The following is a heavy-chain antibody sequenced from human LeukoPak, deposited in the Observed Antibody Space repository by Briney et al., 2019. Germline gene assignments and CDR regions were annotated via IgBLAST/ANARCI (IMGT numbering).Heavy chain of an antibody. CDR2: ISGSGGST. D-gene: IGHD6-6*01. J-gene: IGHJ4*02. V-gene: IGHV3-23*01. CDR3: AKTLYSSSSGGIDY. CDR1: GFTFSSYA. Sequence: GGSLRLSCAASGFTFSSYAMSWVRQAPGKGLEWVSGISGSGGSTYYADSVKGRFTISRDNSNNTLYLQMNSLRAEDTAVYYCAKTLYSSSSGGIDYWGQGTLVTVSS.